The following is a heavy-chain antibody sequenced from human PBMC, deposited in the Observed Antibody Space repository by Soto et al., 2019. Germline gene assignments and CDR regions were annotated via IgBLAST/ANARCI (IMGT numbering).Heavy chain of an antibody. CDR2: IRSKAYGGTT. D-gene: IGHD6-13*01. Sequence: GSLRLSCTASGFTFGDYAMSWVRQAPGKGLEWVGFIRSKAYGGTTEYAASVKGRFTISRDDSKSIAYLQMNSLKTEDTAVYYCTRDLLDSSSWFGPPLDYWGQGTLVTVSS. V-gene: IGHV3-49*04. J-gene: IGHJ4*02. CDR3: TRDLLDSSSWFGPPLDY. CDR1: GFTFGDYA.